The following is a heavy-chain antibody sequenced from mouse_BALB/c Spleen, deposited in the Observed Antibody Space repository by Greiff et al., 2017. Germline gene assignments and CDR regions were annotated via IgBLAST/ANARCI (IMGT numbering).Heavy chain of an antibody. CDR1: GFTFSSFG. V-gene: IGHV5-17*02. CDR3: ARWGGNYVAY. J-gene: IGHJ3*01. D-gene: IGHD2-1*01. Sequence: EVMLVESGGGLVQPGGSRKLSCAASGFTFSSFGMHWVRQAPEKGLEWVAYISSGSSTIYYADTVKGRFTISRDNPKNTLFLQMTSLRSEDTAMYYCARWGGNYVAYWGQGTLVTVSA. CDR2: ISSGSSTI.